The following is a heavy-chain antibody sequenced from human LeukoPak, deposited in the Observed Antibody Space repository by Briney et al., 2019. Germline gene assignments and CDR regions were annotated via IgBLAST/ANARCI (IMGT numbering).Heavy chain of an antibody. CDR2: ITYDGSNK. J-gene: IGHJ3*02. V-gene: IGHV3-30-3*01. CDR3: ARMVTDSSSWYRFDAFDI. Sequence: GGSLRLSCAASGFTVSSNYMSWVRQAPGKGLEWVAVITYDGSNKYYADSVKGRFTISRDNSKNTLYLQMNSLRAEDTAVYYCARMVTDSSSWYRFDAFDIWGQGTMVTVSS. D-gene: IGHD6-13*01. CDR1: GFTVSSNY.